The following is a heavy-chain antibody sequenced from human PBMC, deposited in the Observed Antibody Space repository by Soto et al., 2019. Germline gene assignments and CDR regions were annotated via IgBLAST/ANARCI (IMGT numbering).Heavy chain of an antibody. D-gene: IGHD1-26*01. V-gene: IGHV1-2*04. CDR3: ARDGGLSELLLLFDY. CDR2: INPNSGGT. Sequence: ASVKVSCKASGYTFTGYYMHWVRQAPGQGLEWMGWINPNSGGTNYAQKFQGWVTMTRDTSISTAYMELSRLRSDDTAVYYCARDGGLSELLLLFDYWGQGTLVTVSS. J-gene: IGHJ4*02. CDR1: GYTFTGYY.